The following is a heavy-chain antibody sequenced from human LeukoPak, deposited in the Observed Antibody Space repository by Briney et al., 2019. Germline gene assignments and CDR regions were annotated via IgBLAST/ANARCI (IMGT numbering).Heavy chain of an antibody. CDR2: ISYDGSNE. J-gene: IGHJ6*02. Sequence: GRSLRLSRAASGFTFSNYGMHWVRQAPGKGLEWVAVISYDGSNEYYADSVKGRFTISRDNSKNTLYLQMNNLRPDDTAVYYCAKDSGLVSTSFYGIDVWGQGTTVTVSS. V-gene: IGHV3-30*18. D-gene: IGHD6-19*01. CDR1: GFTFSNYG. CDR3: AKDSGLVSTSFYGIDV.